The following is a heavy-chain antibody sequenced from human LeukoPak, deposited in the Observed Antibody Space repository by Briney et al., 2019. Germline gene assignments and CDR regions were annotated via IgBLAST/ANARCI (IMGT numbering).Heavy chain of an antibody. J-gene: IGHJ3*02. V-gene: IGHV1-69*01. Sequence: SVKVSCKASGGTFSSYAISWVRQAPGQGLEWMGGIIPIFGTANYAQKFQGRVTITADESTSTAYMELSSLRSEDTAVYYCARGNVDTAMAKSMGAFDIWGQGTMVTVSS. CDR3: ARGNVDTAMAKSMGAFDI. CDR2: IIPIFGTA. D-gene: IGHD5-18*01. CDR1: GGTFSSYA.